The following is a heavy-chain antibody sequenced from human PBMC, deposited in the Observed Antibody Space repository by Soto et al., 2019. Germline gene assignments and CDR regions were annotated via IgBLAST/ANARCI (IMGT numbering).Heavy chain of an antibody. J-gene: IGHJ4*02. CDR3: ATSYGSGYRAFDY. CDR1: GDTFSFYT. D-gene: IGHD3-10*01. V-gene: IGHV1-69*02. Sequence: QVQLVQSGAEVKKPGSSVRVSCKASGDTFSFYTINWVRQAPGLGLEWMGRINPILTMSNYAQKFEGRVTITADKSTNKAYMELSSLRSEDTAMYYCATSYGSGYRAFDYWVQGALVTVSS. CDR2: INPILTMS.